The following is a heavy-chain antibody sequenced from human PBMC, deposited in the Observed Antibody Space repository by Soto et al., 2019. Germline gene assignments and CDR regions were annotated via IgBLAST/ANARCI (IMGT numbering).Heavy chain of an antibody. CDR2: FYHGGSP. D-gene: IGHD4-17*01. V-gene: IGHV4-30-2*01. CDR1: SRGYS. J-gene: IGHJ4*02. Sequence: SRGYSWNWLRQPPGKGLEWIGYFYHGGSPDYNPSLKSRVTISIDWSKNQFSLRLTSVTAADTAVYYCARATDFGGEGFDFWGQGILVAVSS. CDR3: ARATDFGGEGFDF.